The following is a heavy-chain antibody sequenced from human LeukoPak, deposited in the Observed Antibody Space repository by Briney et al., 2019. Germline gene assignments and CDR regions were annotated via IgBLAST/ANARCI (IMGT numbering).Heavy chain of an antibody. D-gene: IGHD3-16*01. V-gene: IGHV3-30*18. J-gene: IGHJ6*03. CDR2: IWYGGSNK. CDR3: AKGGDFGYYMDV. CDR1: GFTFSSYG. Sequence: QPGRSLRLSCAASGFTFSSYGMHWVRQAPGKGLEWVAVIWYGGSNKYYADSVKGRFTISRDNSKNTLYLQMNSLRAEDTAVYYRAKGGDFGYYMDVWGKGTTVTVSS.